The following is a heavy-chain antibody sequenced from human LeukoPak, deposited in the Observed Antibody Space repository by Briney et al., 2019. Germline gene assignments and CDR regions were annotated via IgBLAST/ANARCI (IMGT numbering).Heavy chain of an antibody. CDR2: INHSGST. D-gene: IGHD2-2*01. CDR1: GGSFSGYY. V-gene: IGHV4-34*01. J-gene: IGHJ4*02. CDR3: ARDRYCSSTSCRPFDY. Sequence: SETLSLTCAVYGGSFSGYYWSWIRQPPGKGLEWIGEINHSGSTNYNPSLKSRVTISVDTSKNQFSLKLSSVTAADTAVYYCARDRYCSSTSCRPFDYWGQGTLVTVSS.